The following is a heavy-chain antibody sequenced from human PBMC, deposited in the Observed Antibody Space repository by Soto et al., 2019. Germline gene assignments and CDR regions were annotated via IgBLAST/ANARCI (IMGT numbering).Heavy chain of an antibody. D-gene: IGHD6-13*01. J-gene: IGHJ6*02. CDR1: GFTFSSYA. CDR3: AKPVYSSSWLNYYYYGMDV. Sequence: GGSLRLSCAASGFTFSSYAMSWVRQAPGKGLEWVSAISGSGGSTYYADSVKGRFTISRDNSKNTLYLQMNSLRAEDTAVYYCAKPVYSSSWLNYYYYGMDVWGQGTTVTVSS. V-gene: IGHV3-23*01. CDR2: ISGSGGST.